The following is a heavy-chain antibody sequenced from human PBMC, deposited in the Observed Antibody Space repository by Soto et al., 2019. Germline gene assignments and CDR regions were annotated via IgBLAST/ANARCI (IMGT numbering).Heavy chain of an antibody. Sequence: GGSLRLSCAASGFTFSSYAMSWVRQAPGKGLEWVSAISGSGGSTYYADSVKGRFTISRDNSKNTLYLQMNSLRAEDTAVYYWAVVFYEDSSGYYDYWGQGTLVTVSS. J-gene: IGHJ4*02. V-gene: IGHV3-23*01. CDR1: GFTFSSYA. CDR3: AVVFYEDSSGYYDY. D-gene: IGHD3-22*01. CDR2: ISGSGGST.